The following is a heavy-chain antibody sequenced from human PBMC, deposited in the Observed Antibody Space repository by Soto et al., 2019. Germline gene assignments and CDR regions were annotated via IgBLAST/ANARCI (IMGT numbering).Heavy chain of an antibody. J-gene: IGHJ4*02. V-gene: IGHV3-30-3*01. CDR3: ARDYYKYYDSSGYYRSPAY. CDR1: GFTVSTNY. Sequence: PGGSLRLSCTVSGFTVSTNYMNWVRQAPGKGLEWVALISYDGSDKDYADSVKGRFTISRDNSRNTLFLQMNSLRAEDTAVYYCARDYYKYYDSSGYYRSPAYWGQGTLVTVS. CDR2: ISYDGSDK. D-gene: IGHD3-22*01.